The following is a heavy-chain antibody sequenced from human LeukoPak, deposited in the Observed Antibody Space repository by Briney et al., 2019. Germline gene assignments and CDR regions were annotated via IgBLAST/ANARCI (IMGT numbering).Heavy chain of an antibody. CDR2: IRSQTYGGTP. V-gene: IGHV3-49*03. J-gene: IGHJ4*02. Sequence: PGGSLRLSCVTSGFIFSDYAINWFRQAPGKGLEWVGFIRSQTYGGTPEYAASVKGRFIISRDDSNNIAHLQMNSLKNDDTAVYYCAKSYSGSYRGDNWGQGTLVTVSS. D-gene: IGHD1-26*01. CDR1: GFIFSDYA. CDR3: AKSYSGSYRGDN.